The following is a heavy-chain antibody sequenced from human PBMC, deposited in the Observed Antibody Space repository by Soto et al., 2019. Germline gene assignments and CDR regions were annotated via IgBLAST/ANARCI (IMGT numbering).Heavy chain of an antibody. CDR1: GDSISSSSYY. CDR3: ARSGGLQHIDY. D-gene: IGHD4-4*01. Sequence: QLQLQESGPGLVKPSETLSLTCTVSGDSISSSSYYWGWIRQPPGKGLEWIGSIYYSGSTYYNPSLKSRVTISVDTSKNQFSLKLSSVTDADTAVHYCARSGGLQHIDYWGQGTLVTVSS. V-gene: IGHV4-39*01. J-gene: IGHJ4*02. CDR2: IYYSGST.